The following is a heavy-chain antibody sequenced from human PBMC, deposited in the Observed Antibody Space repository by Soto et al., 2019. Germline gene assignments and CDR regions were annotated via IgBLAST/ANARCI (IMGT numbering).Heavy chain of an antibody. CDR3: ARAETELGSCTTTICLFDY. D-gene: IGHD2-2*01. CDR2: INTDGSST. J-gene: IGHJ4*02. Sequence: EVQLVESGGALVQPGGSQRLACAASGFSFRSHWMHWVRQAPGKGLVWVSRINTDGSSTVYAEAVKGRFTISRDNAKNTLYLQMDSLRAEDAAVYYCARAETELGSCTTTICLFDYWGQGTLVTVSS. V-gene: IGHV3-74*01. CDR1: GFSFRSHW.